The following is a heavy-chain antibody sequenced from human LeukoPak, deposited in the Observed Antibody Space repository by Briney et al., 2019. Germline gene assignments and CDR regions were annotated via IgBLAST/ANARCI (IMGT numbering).Heavy chain of an antibody. J-gene: IGHJ4*02. CDR2: ISYDGSNK. Sequence: PGRSLRLSCAASGFTFSSYGMHWVRQAPGKGLEWVAVISYDGSNKYYADSVKGRFTISRDNSKNSLYLQMNSLRAEDTALYYCAKDIRAGAAMTFDYWGQGTLVTVSS. CDR1: GFTFSSYG. V-gene: IGHV3-30*18. D-gene: IGHD6-13*01. CDR3: AKDIRAGAAMTFDY.